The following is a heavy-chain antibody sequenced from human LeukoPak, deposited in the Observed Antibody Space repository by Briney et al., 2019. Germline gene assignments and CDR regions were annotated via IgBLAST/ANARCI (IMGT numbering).Heavy chain of an antibody. D-gene: IGHD4-23*01. J-gene: IGHJ4*02. CDR3: ARPSSLYGGTSEDY. Sequence: ESLKISCKASGYSFTDYWIVWVRQMPGKGLEWMGAVYPGDSDTRYSPSLDGQVTISADKSVSTTYLQWSSLQASDTAMYYCARPSSLYGGTSEDYWGQGTLVTVAS. CDR2: VYPGDSDT. V-gene: IGHV5-51*01. CDR1: GYSFTDYW.